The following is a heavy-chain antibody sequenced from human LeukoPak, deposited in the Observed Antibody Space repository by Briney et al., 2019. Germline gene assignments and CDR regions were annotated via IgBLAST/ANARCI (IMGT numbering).Heavy chain of an antibody. CDR2: TSSSGSTI. J-gene: IGHJ4*02. V-gene: IGHV3-48*03. Sequence: PGGSLRLSCAASGFTFSSYEMNWVRQAPGKGLEWVSYTSSSGSTIYYADSVKGRFTISRDNAKNSLYLQMNSLRAEDTAVYYCARVVPIHYFDYWGQGTLVTVSS. D-gene: IGHD3-3*01. CDR1: GFTFSSYE. CDR3: ARVVPIHYFDY.